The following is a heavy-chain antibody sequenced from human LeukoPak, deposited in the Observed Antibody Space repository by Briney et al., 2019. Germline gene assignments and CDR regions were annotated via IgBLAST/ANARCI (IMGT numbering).Heavy chain of an antibody. CDR3: AKGRVVAGTKSLTYNWFDP. V-gene: IGHV1-2*02. D-gene: IGHD6-19*01. CDR1: GYTFTGYY. CDR2: INPNSGGT. Sequence: ASVKVSCKASGYTFTGYYMHWVRQAPEQGLEWMGWINPNSGGTKYAQKFQGRVTMTRDTSISTAYMGLSRLRSDDTAVYYCAKGRVVAGTKSLTYNWFDPWGQGTLVTVSS. J-gene: IGHJ5*02.